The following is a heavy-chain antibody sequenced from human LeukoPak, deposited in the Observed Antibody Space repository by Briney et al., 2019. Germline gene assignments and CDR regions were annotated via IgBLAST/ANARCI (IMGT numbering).Heavy chain of an antibody. J-gene: IGHJ4*02. V-gene: IGHV3-7*03. Sequence: GGSLRPSCAASGFTFNSYAMSWVRQAPGKGLEWVANIKQDGSKKNYVDSVKGRFTISRDNAKNSLYLQMNSLRAEDTAVYYCATPLDYYDSSGYHQGGDWGQGTLVTVSS. CDR2: IKQDGSKK. CDR1: GFTFNSYA. CDR3: ATPLDYYDSSGYHQGGD. D-gene: IGHD3-22*01.